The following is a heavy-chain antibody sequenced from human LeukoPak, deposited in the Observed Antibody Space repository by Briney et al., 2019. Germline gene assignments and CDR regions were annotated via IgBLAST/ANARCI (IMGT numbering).Heavy chain of an antibody. J-gene: IGHJ4*02. CDR3: ARESVGATGTDFDY. Sequence: ASVKVSCKASGYTFTGYYMHWVRQAPGQGLQWMGWINPNSGGTNYAQKFQGRVTMTTDTSTSTAYMELRSLRSDDTAVYYCARESVGATGTDFDYWGQGTLVTVSS. CDR1: GYTFTGYY. V-gene: IGHV1-2*02. D-gene: IGHD1-26*01. CDR2: INPNSGGT.